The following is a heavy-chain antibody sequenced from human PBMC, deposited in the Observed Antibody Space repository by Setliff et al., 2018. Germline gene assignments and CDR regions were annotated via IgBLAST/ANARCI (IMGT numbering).Heavy chain of an antibody. V-gene: IGHV3-64*02. D-gene: IGHD6-19*01. CDR3: ARGEKWLIPAYFDY. CDR2: ISSNGGST. CDR1: GFTFSSYV. Sequence: GESLKISCAASGFTFSSYVMHWVRQAPGKGLEYVSAISSNGGSTYYADSMKGRFTISRDNSKNTLYLQMGSLRAEDMAVYYCARGEKWLIPAYFDYWGQGTLVTVSS. J-gene: IGHJ4*02.